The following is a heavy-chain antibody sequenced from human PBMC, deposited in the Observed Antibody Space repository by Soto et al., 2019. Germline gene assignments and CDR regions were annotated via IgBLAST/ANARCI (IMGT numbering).Heavy chain of an antibody. J-gene: IGHJ4*02. CDR1: GFTFSSYS. Sequence: GGSLRLSCAASGFTFSSYSMNWVRQAPGKGLEWVSYISSSSSTIYYADSVKGRFTISRDNAKNSLYLQMNSLRAEDTAVYYCARVFPYCSGGSCYSPHYWGQGTLVTVSS. V-gene: IGHV3-48*01. D-gene: IGHD2-15*01. CDR2: ISSSSSTI. CDR3: ARVFPYCSGGSCYSPHY.